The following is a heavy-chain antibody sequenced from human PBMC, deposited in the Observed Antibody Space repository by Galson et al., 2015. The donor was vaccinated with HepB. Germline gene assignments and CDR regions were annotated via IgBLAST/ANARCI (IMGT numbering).Heavy chain of an antibody. V-gene: IGHV1-2*02. D-gene: IGHD3-10*01. J-gene: IGHJ4*02. CDR2: INSDRGGT. CDR1: GYTFTDYY. Sequence: SVKVSCKASGYTFTDYYIHWVRQAPGQGLEWVGGINSDRGGTNYAQKFQGRVTVTRDTSLTTVYLELKSLRSDDTALYYCARSLIRGVRYLDYWGQGTPVTVYS. CDR3: ARSLIRGVRYLDY.